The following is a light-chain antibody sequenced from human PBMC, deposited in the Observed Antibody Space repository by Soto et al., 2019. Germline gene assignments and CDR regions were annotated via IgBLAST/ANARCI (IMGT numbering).Light chain of an antibody. Sequence: DSQMTQSPSTLSASVGDRVTITFRASQSISSWLAWYQQKPGKAPKLLIYDASSLESGVPSRFSGSGSGTEFTLTISSLQPDDFATYYCQQYNSFRTFGQGTKVDIK. V-gene: IGKV1-5*01. CDR3: QQYNSFRT. CDR1: QSISSW. CDR2: DAS. J-gene: IGKJ1*01.